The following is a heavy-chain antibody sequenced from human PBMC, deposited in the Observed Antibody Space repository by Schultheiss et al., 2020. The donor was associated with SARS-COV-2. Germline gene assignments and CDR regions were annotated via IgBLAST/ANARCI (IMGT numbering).Heavy chain of an antibody. J-gene: IGHJ4*02. V-gene: IGHV4-34*01. Sequence: SETLSLTCAVYGGSFSGYYWSWIRQPPGKGLEWIGEINHSGSTNYNPSLKSRVTISVDTSKNQFSLKLSSVTAADTAVYYCAREGCSSTSCYTREWGQGTLVTVSS. CDR3: AREGCSSTSCYTRE. CDR1: GGSFSGYY. D-gene: IGHD2-2*02. CDR2: INHSGST.